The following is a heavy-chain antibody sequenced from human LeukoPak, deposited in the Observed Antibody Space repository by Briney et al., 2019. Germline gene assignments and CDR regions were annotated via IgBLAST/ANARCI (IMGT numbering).Heavy chain of an antibody. D-gene: IGHD3-9*01. Sequence: GGSLRLSCAASGFTFSSFWMSWVRQAPGKGLEWVSYISSSSSTIYYADSVKGRFTISRDNSKNTLYLQMNSLRAEDTAIYYCARVDHDLLTASVYYGMDVWGQGTTVTVSS. CDR2: ISSSSSTI. J-gene: IGHJ6*02. CDR3: ARVDHDLLTASVYYGMDV. V-gene: IGHV3-48*01. CDR1: GFTFSSFW.